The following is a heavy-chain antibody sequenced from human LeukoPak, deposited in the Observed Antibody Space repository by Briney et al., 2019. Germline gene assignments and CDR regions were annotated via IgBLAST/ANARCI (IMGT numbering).Heavy chain of an antibody. CDR3: AKEGSQYASSWFDH. D-gene: IGHD2-2*01. CDR1: GFTFSSYG. Sequence: GRSLRLSCAASGFTFSSYGMQWVRQAPGMGPEWVSVISHDGTVRHYADSVKGRFIISRDSSANRLYLQMDSLRTEDTAVYYCAKEGSQYASSWFDHWGQGTLVTVSS. V-gene: IGHV3-30*18. CDR2: ISHDGTVR. J-gene: IGHJ5*02.